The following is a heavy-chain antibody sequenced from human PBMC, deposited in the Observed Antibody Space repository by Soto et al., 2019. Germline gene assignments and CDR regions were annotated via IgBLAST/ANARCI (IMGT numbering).Heavy chain of an antibody. CDR3: VKNSGWFNT. V-gene: IGHV3-23*01. CDR2: IDGSGGIT. Sequence: QLLQSGGGLVQPGGSLTLSCAASGFTFGTTDMSWVRQAPGEGLEWVSTIDGSGGITYYADSVKGPFTISRDKSRNTVYLKMNSLRGDDTALYYCVKNSGWFNTWGQGALVTVSS. D-gene: IGHD3-10*01. J-gene: IGHJ5*02. CDR1: GFTFGTTD.